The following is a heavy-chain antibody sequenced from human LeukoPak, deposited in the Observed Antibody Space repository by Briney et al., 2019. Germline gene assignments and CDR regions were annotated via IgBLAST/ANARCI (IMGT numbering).Heavy chain of an antibody. D-gene: IGHD2-2*01. CDR3: AGDEPIIVVVPAAVNWFDP. CDR2: INPNSGGT. J-gene: IGHJ5*02. Sequence: ASVKVSCKXSGYTFTGYYMHWVRQAPGQGLEWMGRINPNSGGTNYSQKFQGRVTMTRDTSISTAYMELSRLRSDDTAVYYCAGDEPIIVVVPAAVNWFDPWGQGTLVTVSS. V-gene: IGHV1-2*06. CDR1: GYTFTGYY.